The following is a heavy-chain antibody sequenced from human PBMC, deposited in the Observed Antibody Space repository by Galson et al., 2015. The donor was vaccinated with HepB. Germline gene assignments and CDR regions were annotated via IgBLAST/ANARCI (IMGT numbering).Heavy chain of an antibody. CDR3: ARRRVRYGPGGYYYYMDV. D-gene: IGHD3-10*02. J-gene: IGHJ6*03. Sequence: LTCAVSGGSISSGGYSWSWIRQPPGKGLEWIGYIYHSGSTYYNPSLKSRVTISVDRSKNQFSLKLSSVTAADTAVYYCARRRVRYGPGGYYYYMDVWGKGTTVTVSS. CDR2: IYHSGST. CDR1: GGSISSGGYS. V-gene: IGHV4-30-2*01.